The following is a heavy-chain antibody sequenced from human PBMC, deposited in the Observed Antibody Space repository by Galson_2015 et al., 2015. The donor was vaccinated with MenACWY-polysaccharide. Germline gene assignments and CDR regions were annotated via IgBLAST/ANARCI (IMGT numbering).Heavy chain of an antibody. CDR1: EFTFSNFW. CDR2: IKQDGSDK. J-gene: IGHJ4*02. CDR3: ARATYNGGWSPAYFDS. Sequence: SLRLSCAASEFTFSNFWMSWVRQAPGKGLEWVANIKQDGSDKYYVDSVKGRFTISRDNAKNSLYLQMNGLRAEDTAIFFCARATYNGGWSPAYFDSWGQGARVTAPS. V-gene: IGHV3-7*01. D-gene: IGHD6-19*01.